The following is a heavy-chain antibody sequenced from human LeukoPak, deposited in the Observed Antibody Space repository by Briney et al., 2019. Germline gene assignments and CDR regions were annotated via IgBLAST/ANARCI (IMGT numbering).Heavy chain of an antibody. V-gene: IGHV5-51*01. CDR2: IYPGDSDT. CDR1: GYSFTGYW. D-gene: IGHD3-22*01. CDR3: ARMETYYDSSGYLDY. Sequence: GESLQISCKGSGYSFTGYWIGWVRQMPGKGLEWMGIIYPGDSDTRYSPSFQGQVIISADKSISTAYLQWSSLKASDTAMYYCARMETYYDSSGYLDYWAREPWSPSPQ. J-gene: IGHJ4*02.